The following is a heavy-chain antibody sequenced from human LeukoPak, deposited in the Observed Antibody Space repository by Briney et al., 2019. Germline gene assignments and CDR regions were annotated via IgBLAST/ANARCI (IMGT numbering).Heavy chain of an antibody. Sequence: GGSLRLSCAASGFNFSSYAMHWVRQAPDEGLEWVGLISYGGIDKSYADSVKGRFTISRDSSKMTLYLQMNSLRAEDTARYYCARESWSDSVAFDIWGLGTMVIVSS. CDR1: GFNFSSYA. CDR3: ARESWSDSVAFDI. V-gene: IGHV3-30*04. J-gene: IGHJ3*02. D-gene: IGHD3-3*01. CDR2: ISYGGIDK.